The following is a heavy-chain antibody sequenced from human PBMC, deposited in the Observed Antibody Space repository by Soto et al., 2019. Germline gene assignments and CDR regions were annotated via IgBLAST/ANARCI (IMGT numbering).Heavy chain of an antibody. Sequence: VGSLRLSCAASGFTFSSYAMSWVRQAPGKGLEWVSAISGSGGSTYYADSVKGRFTISRDNSKNTLYLQMNSLRAEDTAVYYCAKGYYYDSSGYAIDYWGQGTLVTVSS. D-gene: IGHD3-22*01. J-gene: IGHJ4*02. CDR3: AKGYYYDSSGYAIDY. CDR2: ISGSGGST. CDR1: GFTFSSYA. V-gene: IGHV3-23*01.